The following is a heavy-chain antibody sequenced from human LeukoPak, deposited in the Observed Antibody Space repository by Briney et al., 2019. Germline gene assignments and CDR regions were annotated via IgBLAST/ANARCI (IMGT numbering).Heavy chain of an antibody. J-gene: IGHJ3*01. CDR1: GGSFSSYH. Sequence: PSDTLSLTCTISGGSFSSYHWSWIRQPAGKGLEWIGRFYTSGGTNYNPSLRSRVTISVDTAKSQFSVKLNSVTAADTAVYYCAGNHDSGDNGGAFDVWGQGTMVSVSS. D-gene: IGHD4-17*01. CDR3: AGNHDSGDNGGAFDV. V-gene: IGHV4-4*07. CDR2: FYTSGGT.